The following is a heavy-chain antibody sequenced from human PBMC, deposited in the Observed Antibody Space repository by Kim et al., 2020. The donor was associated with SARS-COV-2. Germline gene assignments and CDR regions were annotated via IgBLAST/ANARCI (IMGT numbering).Heavy chain of an antibody. V-gene: IGHV3-7*03. CDR1: GFTISRFW. CDR3: TGETYYFDF. J-gene: IGHJ4*02. CDR2: IKEDGSEK. Sequence: GGSLRLSCAVSGFTISRFWMSWVRQAPGKGLEWVANIKEDGSEKKYVDSVAGRFTISRDNAKNSVYLQMNSLRAEETAVYYCTGETYYFDFWGRGALVT.